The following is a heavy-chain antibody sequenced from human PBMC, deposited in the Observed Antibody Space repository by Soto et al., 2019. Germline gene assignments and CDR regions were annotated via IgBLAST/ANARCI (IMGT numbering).Heavy chain of an antibody. J-gene: IGHJ4*02. CDR3: ADHPLMTALWY. D-gene: IGHD2-21*02. Sequence: QITLKESGPTLVKPTQTLTLTCTFSGFSLRTSGVGVGWIRQPPGKALEWLALIYWDDDKRYSPSLKSRLTITKDTSKNQVVLTMTNMDPVDTATYYCADHPLMTALWYWGQGILVTVSS. V-gene: IGHV2-5*02. CDR2: IYWDDDK. CDR1: GFSLRTSGVG.